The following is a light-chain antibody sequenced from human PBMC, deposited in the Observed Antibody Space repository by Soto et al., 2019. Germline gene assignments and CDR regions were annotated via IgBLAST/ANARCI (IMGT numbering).Light chain of an antibody. V-gene: IGKV3-20*01. CDR1: QSVSSMY. CDR3: QQYGVSPGFS. Sequence: EVVLTQTPGTLSLSPGERAILSCRASQSVSSMYLAWYQQKPGQPPRLLIYGASSRAPGIPDRFSGDGSDKDFTLTISRLEPEDFAVYYCQQYGVSPGFSFGPRTTVDIK. J-gene: IGKJ3*01. CDR2: GAS.